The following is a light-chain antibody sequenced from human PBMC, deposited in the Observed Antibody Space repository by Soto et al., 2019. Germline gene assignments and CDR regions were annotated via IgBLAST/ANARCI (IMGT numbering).Light chain of an antibody. Sequence: HRGTISCSGSSSNIGGNSVSWYQQLPGTAPKLLIYDDDKRPSGIPDRFSGSKSGTSATLGITGFQTGDEADYYCGSWDSSMSAYVLGTGTKVTVL. V-gene: IGLV1-51*01. J-gene: IGLJ1*01. CDR1: SSNIGGNS. CDR3: GSWDSSMSAYV. CDR2: DDD.